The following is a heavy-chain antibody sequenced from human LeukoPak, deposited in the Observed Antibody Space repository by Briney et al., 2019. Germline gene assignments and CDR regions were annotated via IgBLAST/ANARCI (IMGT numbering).Heavy chain of an antibody. CDR2: ISGSGGST. CDR1: GFTFSSYA. J-gene: IGHJ4*02. D-gene: IGHD5-12*01. V-gene: IGHV3-23*01. Sequence: GGSLRLSCAASGFTFSSYAMSWVRQAPGKEREGVSAISGSGGSTYYADSVKGRFTISRDNSKNTLYLQMNSLRAEDTAVYYCAKKGGYDYYFDYWGQGTLVTVSS. CDR3: AKKGGYDYYFDY.